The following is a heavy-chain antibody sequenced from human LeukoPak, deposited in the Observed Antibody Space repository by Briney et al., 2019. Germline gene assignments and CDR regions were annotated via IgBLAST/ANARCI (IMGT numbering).Heavy chain of an antibody. D-gene: IGHD3-22*01. CDR3: ARGRYYDSSGPFDY. V-gene: IGHV1-69*05. CDR1: GGTFSSYA. CDR2: IIPIFGTA. J-gene: IGHJ4*02. Sequence: KVSCKASGGTFSSYAISWVRQAPGQGLEWMGRIIPIFGTADYAQKFQRRVTITTDESTSTAYMELSSLRSEDTAVYYCARGRYYDSSGPFDYWGQGTLVTVSS.